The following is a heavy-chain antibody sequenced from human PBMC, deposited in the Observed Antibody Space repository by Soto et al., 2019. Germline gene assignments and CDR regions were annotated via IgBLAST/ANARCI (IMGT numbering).Heavy chain of an antibody. CDR1: GGNFSSYA. Sequence: VQLVQSGAEVKKPGSSVKVYYKASGGNFSSYANSWVRQAHGQGLEWMGGFIPIFGTETYEQNFQGRVTITADESTSTGYMELISLRSEDTSVYYGSIVHALRTTYDDDYYYMYVWGQGTTLTVSS. V-gene: IGHV1-69*01. D-gene: IGHD3-22*01. CDR2: FIPIFGTE. J-gene: IGHJ6*02. CDR3: SIVHALRTTYDDDYYYMYV.